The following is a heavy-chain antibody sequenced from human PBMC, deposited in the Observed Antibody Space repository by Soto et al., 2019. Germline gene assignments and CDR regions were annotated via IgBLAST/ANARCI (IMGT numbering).Heavy chain of an antibody. Sequence: QVQLQESGPGLVKPSETLSLSCTVSGGSISSYYWSWFRQSPGKRMEWIGYVHHSWGSSYNPSLRSRGAIYLDTTKSQFSLKVTSVTATDTAVYYCARKGFGPLHGLVDVWGQGTTVTVSS. V-gene: IGHV4-4*08. D-gene: IGHD3-10*01. J-gene: IGHJ6*02. CDR1: GGSISSYY. CDR2: VHHSWGS. CDR3: ARKGFGPLHGLVDV.